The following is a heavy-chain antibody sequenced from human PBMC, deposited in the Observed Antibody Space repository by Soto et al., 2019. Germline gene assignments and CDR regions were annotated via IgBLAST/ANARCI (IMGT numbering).Heavy chain of an antibody. J-gene: IGHJ4*02. CDR3: ARVGEGAVVFDF. CDR1: GDSFSFYY. Sequence: QVQLQESGPGLVKPSETLSLTCTVSGDSFSFYYWSWIRQPPGKGLEWIGYVYYSGSTIYSPSLTSRATLSMDTSNSQIFLNLDSVTAADTAVYFCARVGEGAVVFDFWGRGTLVAVSS. D-gene: IGHD6-19*01. CDR2: VYYSGST. V-gene: IGHV4-59*01.